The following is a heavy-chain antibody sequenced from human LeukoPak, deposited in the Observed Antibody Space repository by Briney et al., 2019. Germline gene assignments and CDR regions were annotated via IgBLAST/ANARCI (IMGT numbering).Heavy chain of an antibody. V-gene: IGHV3-7*01. J-gene: IGHJ4*02. CDR1: GLTFSSYW. D-gene: IGHD6-25*01. CDR3: AISATARVGFDF. CDR2: IKQDGSEK. Sequence: PGGSLSLSCAASGLTFSSYWMSWVRQAPGKGLEWVANIKQDGSEKYYVDSVKGRFTISRDNAKNSLFLQMNSLRAEDTAVYFCAISATARVGFDFWGQGTLVTVSS.